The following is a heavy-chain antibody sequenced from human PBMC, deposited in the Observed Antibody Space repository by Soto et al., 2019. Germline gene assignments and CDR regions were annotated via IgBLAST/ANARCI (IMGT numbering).Heavy chain of an antibody. D-gene: IGHD4-17*01. J-gene: IGHJ4*02. Sequence: SGPTLVNPTQTLTLTCTFSGFSLSTSGMRVSWIRQPPGRALEWLARIDWDDDKFYSTSLKTRLTISKDTSKNQVVLTMTNMDPVDTATYYCARSYYGVYFDYWGQGTLVTVSS. CDR2: IDWDDDK. CDR3: ARSYYGVYFDY. CDR1: GFSLSTSGMR. V-gene: IGHV2-70*04.